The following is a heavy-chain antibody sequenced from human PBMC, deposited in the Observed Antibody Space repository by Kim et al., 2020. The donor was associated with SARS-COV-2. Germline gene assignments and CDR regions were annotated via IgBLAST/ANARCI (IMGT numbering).Heavy chain of an antibody. V-gene: IGHV3-23*01. J-gene: IGHJ2*01. D-gene: IGHD3-16*01. CDR3: ARHVHLTTVTFLWYFDL. Sequence: GGSLRLSCTASRFTFSSSAMTWVRQAPGKGLEWVSTIFGSGHGTYYADSVQGRFTVSRDNSRNTLFLQMNNLRVDDTAIYYCARHVHLTTVTFLWYFDLWGRGT. CDR2: IFGSGHGT. CDR1: RFTFSSSA.